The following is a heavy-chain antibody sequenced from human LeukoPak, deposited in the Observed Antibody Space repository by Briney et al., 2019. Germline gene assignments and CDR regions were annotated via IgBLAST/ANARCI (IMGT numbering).Heavy chain of an antibody. CDR1: GGSISSGGYY. Sequence: SETLSLTCTVSGGSISSGGYYWSWIRQHPGKGLEWIGYICYSGSTYYNPSLKSRVTISVDTSKNQFSLKLSSVTAADTAVYYCARLLIGPLLVGAARFDYWGQGTLVTVSS. CDR3: ARLLIGPLLVGAARFDY. CDR2: ICYSGST. D-gene: IGHD1-26*01. V-gene: IGHV4-31*03. J-gene: IGHJ4*02.